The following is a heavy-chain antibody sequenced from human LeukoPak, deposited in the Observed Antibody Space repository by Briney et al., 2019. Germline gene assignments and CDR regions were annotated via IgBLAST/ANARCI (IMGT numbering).Heavy chain of an antibody. D-gene: IGHD6-13*01. J-gene: IGHJ4*02. V-gene: IGHV4-38-2*02. CDR3: ARRSVIDSSTWYNDY. CDR1: GYSISSGYY. CDR2: IYHSGST. Sequence: SETLSLTCTVSGYSISSGYYWGWIRQPPGKGLEWIGSIYHSGSTYYNPSLKSRVTISVDTSKNQFSLKLSSVTAADTAVYYCARRSVIDSSTWYNDYWGQGTLVTVSS.